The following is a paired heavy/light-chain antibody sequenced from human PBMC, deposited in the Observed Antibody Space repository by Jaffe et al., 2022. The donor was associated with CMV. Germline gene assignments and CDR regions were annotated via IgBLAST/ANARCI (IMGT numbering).Heavy chain of an antibody. Sequence: EVQLVESGGGLVQPGGSLRLSCSASGFTFSSYAMHWVRQAPGKGLEYVSAISSNGGSTYYADSVKGRFTISRDNSKNTLYLQMSSLRAEDTAVYYCVKDLFTRGFLRPEGFRAFDYWGQGTLVTVSS. J-gene: IGHJ4*02. V-gene: IGHV3-64D*06. CDR1: GFTFSSYA. D-gene: IGHD3-3*01. CDR3: VKDLFTRGFLRPEGFRAFDY. CDR2: ISSNGGST.
Light chain of an antibody. J-gene: IGLJ2*01. V-gene: IGLV3-1*01. CDR3: QAWDSSKDVV. CDR2: QDS. CDR1: KLGDKY. Sequence: SYELTQPPSVSVSPGQTASITCSGDKLGDKYACWYQQKPGQSPVLVIYQDSKRPSGIPERFSGSNSGNTATLTISGTQAMDEADYYCQAWDSSKDVVFGGGTKLTVL.